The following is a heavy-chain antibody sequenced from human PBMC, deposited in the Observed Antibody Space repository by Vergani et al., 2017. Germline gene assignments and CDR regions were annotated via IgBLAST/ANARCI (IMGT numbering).Heavy chain of an antibody. CDR1: GYSISRGFY. Sequence: QIQLQESGPGLVKPSETLSLTCSVSGYSISRGFYWAWIRQTPEKGLEWIGGMFHTGEASNSPSLQSRVAFSMDTSKNQFSLQLTSVTAADTAVNFCGVIMVRSPRPDNWFDSWGRGTLVTVSS. D-gene: IGHD3-10*01. V-gene: IGHV4-38-2*02. J-gene: IGHJ5*01. CDR2: MFHTGEA. CDR3: GVIMVRSPRPDNWFDS.